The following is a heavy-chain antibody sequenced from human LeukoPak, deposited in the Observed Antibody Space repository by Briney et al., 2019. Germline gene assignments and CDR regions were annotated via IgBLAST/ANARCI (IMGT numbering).Heavy chain of an antibody. CDR2: IIPIFGTA. J-gene: IGHJ3*02. V-gene: IGHV1-69*13. CDR3: ASKAYYDILSDAFDI. CDR1: GGTFSSYA. D-gene: IGHD3-9*01. Sequence: SVKVSCKASGGTFSSYAISWVRQAPGQGLEWMGGIIPIFGTANYAQKFQGRVTITADESTSTAYMELSSLRSEDTAMYYCASKAYYDILSDAFDIWGQGTMVTVSS.